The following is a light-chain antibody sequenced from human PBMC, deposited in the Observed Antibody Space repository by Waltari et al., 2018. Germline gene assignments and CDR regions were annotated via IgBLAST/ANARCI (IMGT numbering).Light chain of an antibody. V-gene: IGLV2-23*02. CDR1: SSNVGGHNL. J-gene: IGLJ3*02. CDR3: YSYAGSSTWV. CDR2: DVN. Sequence: QSALSQPASVSGSPGQSITISCTGTSSNVGGHNLVSGYQHHPVTAPKLRIADVNKRPSGVSNRFSGSKSGNTASLTISGLQAEDEADYYCYSYAGSSTWVFGGGTNLAVL.